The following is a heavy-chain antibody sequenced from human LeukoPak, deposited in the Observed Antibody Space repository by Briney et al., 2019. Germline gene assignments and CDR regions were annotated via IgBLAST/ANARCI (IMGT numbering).Heavy chain of an antibody. V-gene: IGHV1-2*02. J-gene: IGHJ6*03. CDR1: GYTFTGYY. Sequence: ASVKVSCKASGYTFTGYYMHWVRQAPGQGLEWMGWINPNSGGTNYAQKLQGRVTMTTDTSTSTAYMELRSLRSDDTAVYYCAHMTTRNYYYYMDVWGKGTTVTVSS. D-gene: IGHD4-11*01. CDR2: INPNSGGT. CDR3: AHMTTRNYYYYMDV.